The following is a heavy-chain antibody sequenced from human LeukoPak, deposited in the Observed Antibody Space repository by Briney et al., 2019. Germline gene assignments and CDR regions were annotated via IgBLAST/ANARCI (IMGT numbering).Heavy chain of an antibody. CDR1: GYSFSTFD. V-gene: IGHV1-8*01. J-gene: IGHJ6*02. D-gene: IGHD3-10*01. CDR2: MNPNSGNT. Sequence: ASVKVSCKTSGYSFSTFDINWVRQAPGQGLEWMGWMNPNSGNTNYEQKFQGRLTMTRDTSISTAYMELSSLRSEDTAVYYCARGGILVQGVTILYGMDVWGQGTTVTVSS. CDR3: ARGGILVQGVTILYGMDV.